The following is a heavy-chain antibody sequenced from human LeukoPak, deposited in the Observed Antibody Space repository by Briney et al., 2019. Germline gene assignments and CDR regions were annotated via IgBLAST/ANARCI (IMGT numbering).Heavy chain of an antibody. J-gene: IGHJ5*02. CDR2: IRKDGSEK. Sequence: PGGSLRLSCAASGFTFSDYWMSWVRQAPGKGLEWVANIRKDGSEKHYVDSVKGRSTISRDNAKNSLYLQMTSLRAEDTAVFYCARYSYGSGTSFDPWGQGTLVTVSS. V-gene: IGHV3-7*01. CDR3: ARYSYGSGTSFDP. D-gene: IGHD3-10*01. CDR1: GFTFSDYW.